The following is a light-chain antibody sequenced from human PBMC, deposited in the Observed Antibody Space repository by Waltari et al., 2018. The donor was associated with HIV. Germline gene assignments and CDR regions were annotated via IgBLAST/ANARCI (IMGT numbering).Light chain of an antibody. CDR2: RDG. CDR1: NIGNKN. Sequence: SYELTQPLSVSVAPGQTARITCGGNNIGNKNVHWYQQKPGQAPGLVIYRDGNRPSGIPGRFSGSNSGNTATLTISRAQAGDEADYYCQVWDSITVVFGGGTKLTVL. CDR3: QVWDSITVV. J-gene: IGLJ2*01. V-gene: IGLV3-9*01.